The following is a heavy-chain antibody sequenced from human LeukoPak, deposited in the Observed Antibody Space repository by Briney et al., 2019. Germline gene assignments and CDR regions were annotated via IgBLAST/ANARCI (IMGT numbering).Heavy chain of an antibody. D-gene: IGHD6-6*01. V-gene: IGHV3-30*01. J-gene: IGHJ6*03. CDR3: ARSYSSSSGFYNYYYCMDV. CDR2: ISYDGSDK. CDR1: GFTFSSYA. Sequence: GRSLRLSCAASGFTFSSYAVHWVRQAPGKGLEWVAVISYDGSDKYYADSVKGRFTISRDNSKNTLYLQMNSLRAEDTAVYYCARSYSSSSGFYNYYYCMDVWGKGTTVTVSS.